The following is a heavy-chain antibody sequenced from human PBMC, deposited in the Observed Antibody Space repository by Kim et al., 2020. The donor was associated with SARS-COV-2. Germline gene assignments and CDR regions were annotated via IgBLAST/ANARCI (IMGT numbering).Heavy chain of an antibody. V-gene: IGHV3-21*01. CDR1: GFTFSSYS. CDR2: ISSSSSYI. D-gene: IGHD3-10*01. CDR3: ARDLVYYGSGDY. J-gene: IGHJ4*02. Sequence: GGSLRLSCAASGFTFSSYSMNWVRQAPGKGLEWVSSISSSSSYIYYADSVKGRFTISRDNAKNSLYLQMNSLRAEDTAVYYCARDLVYYGSGDYWGQGTLVTVSS.